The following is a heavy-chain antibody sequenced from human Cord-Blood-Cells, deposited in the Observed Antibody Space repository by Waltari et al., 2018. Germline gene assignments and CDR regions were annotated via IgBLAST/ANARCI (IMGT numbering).Heavy chain of an antibody. Sequence: QVQLVQSGAEVKKPGSSVKVSCKASGGTFSSYAISWVRQAPGQGLEWMGGIIPIFGTTNYAQKFQGRVTITADESTSTAYMELSSLRSDDTAVYYCARDSPGNARYSMDVWGQGTTVTVSS. CDR1: GGTFSSYA. J-gene: IGHJ6*02. D-gene: IGHD6-6*01. V-gene: IGHV1-69*01. CDR2: IIPIFGTT. CDR3: ARDSPGNARYSMDV.